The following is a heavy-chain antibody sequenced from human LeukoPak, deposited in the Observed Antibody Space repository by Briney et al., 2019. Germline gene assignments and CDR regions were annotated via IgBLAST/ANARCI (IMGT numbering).Heavy chain of an antibody. V-gene: IGHV1-24*01. J-gene: IGHJ4*02. Sequence: GASVKVSCKVSGYTLTELSIHWVRQAPGKGLEWMGGFDPEDGETIYAQKFQGRVTMPEDTSTDTAYMELSSLRSEDTAVYYCATEVLYDFFDYWGQRTLVTVSS. CDR2: FDPEDGET. D-gene: IGHD5/OR15-5a*01. CDR1: GYTLTELS. CDR3: ATEVLYDFFDY.